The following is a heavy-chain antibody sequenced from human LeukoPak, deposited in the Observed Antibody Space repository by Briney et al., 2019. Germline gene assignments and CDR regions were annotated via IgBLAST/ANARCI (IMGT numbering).Heavy chain of an antibody. CDR1: GFTFSSYS. CDR3: ASPNPDCSSTSCYPQDHYYYYYGMDV. CDR2: ISSSSSYI. Sequence: GGSLILSCAASGFTFSSYSMNWVRQAPGKGLEWVSSISSSSSYIYYADSVKGRFTISRNNAKNSLYLQMNSLRAEDTAVYYCASPNPDCSSTSCYPQDHYYYYYGMDVWGQGTTVTVSS. V-gene: IGHV3-21*01. D-gene: IGHD2-2*01. J-gene: IGHJ6*02.